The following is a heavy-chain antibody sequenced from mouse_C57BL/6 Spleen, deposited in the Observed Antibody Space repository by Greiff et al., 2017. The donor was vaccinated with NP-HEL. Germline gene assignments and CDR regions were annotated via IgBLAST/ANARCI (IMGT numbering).Heavy chain of an antibody. CDR3: AREGIYYGNFYYFDY. D-gene: IGHD2-1*01. V-gene: IGHV5-4*01. Sequence: EVMLVESGGGLVKPGGSLKLSCAASGFTFSSYAMSWVRQTPGKRLEWVATISDGGSYTYYPDNVKGRFTISRDNAKNNLYLQMSHLKSEDTAMYYCAREGIYYGNFYYFDYWGQGTTLTVSS. J-gene: IGHJ2*01. CDR2: ISDGGSYT. CDR1: GFTFSSYA.